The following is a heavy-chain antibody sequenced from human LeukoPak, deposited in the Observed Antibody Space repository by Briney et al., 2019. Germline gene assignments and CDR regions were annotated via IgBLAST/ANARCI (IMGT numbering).Heavy chain of an antibody. CDR2: ISPDNGNA. V-gene: IGHV1-3*03. CDR3: AREGIVGATNFDY. Sequence: ASVKVSCKTSGYSFTSQDMHWVRQAPGQRLEWVGCISPDNGNAQYSQEFQGRVTITRDMSTSTVYMELSSLRSEDTAVYYCAREGIVGATNFDYWGQGTLVTVSS. CDR1: GYSFTSQD. J-gene: IGHJ4*02. D-gene: IGHD1-26*01.